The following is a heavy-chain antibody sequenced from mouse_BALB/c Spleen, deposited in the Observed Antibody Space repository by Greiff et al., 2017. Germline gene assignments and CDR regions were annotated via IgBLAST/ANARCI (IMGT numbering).Heavy chain of an antibody. Sequence: EVQRVESGGGLVKPGGSLTLSCAASGFTFSSYTMSWVRQTPEKRLEWVATISSGGSYTYYPDSVKGRFTISRDNAKNTLYLQMSSLKSEDTAMYYCTRDGYYGSRGAMDYWGQGTSVTVSS. J-gene: IGHJ4*01. CDR1: GFTFSSYT. V-gene: IGHV5-6-4*01. D-gene: IGHD1-1*01. CDR3: TRDGYYGSRGAMDY. CDR2: ISSGGSYT.